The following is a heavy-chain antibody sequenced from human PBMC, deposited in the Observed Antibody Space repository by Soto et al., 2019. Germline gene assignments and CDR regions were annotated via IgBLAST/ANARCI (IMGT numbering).Heavy chain of an antibody. CDR2: IYYSGST. J-gene: IGHJ2*01. CDR1: GGSISSGGYY. CDR3: ARDSNIAARHPDPPYWYFDL. D-gene: IGHD6-6*01. V-gene: IGHV4-31*03. Sequence: QVQLQESGPGLVKPSQTLSLTCTVSGGSISSGGYYWSWIRQHPGKGLEWIGYIYYSGSTYYNPSLKSRVTISVDTSKNQFSLKLSSVTAADTAVYYCARDSNIAARHPDPPYWYFDLWGRGTLVTVSS.